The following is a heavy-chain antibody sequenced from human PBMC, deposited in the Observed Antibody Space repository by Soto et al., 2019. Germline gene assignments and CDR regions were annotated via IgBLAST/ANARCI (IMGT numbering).Heavy chain of an antibody. J-gene: IGHJ5*02. CDR2: ISVYNGNT. V-gene: IGHV1-18*04. D-gene: IGHD3-3*01. Sequence: QVPLVQSGDEVKKPGASVKVSCKASGYTFTSYGISWVRQAPGQGLEWLGWISVYNGNTNYAQKFQGRVTMTTDTSSSTAYMELRSLRSDDTAMYYCATSYDSGFDPWGQGTLVTVSS. CDR3: ATSYDSGFDP. CDR1: GYTFTSYG.